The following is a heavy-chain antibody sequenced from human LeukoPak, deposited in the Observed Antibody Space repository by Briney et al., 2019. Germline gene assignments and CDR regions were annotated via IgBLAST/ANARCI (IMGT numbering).Heavy chain of an antibody. CDR3: ARDRPGGGAFNYYYYYGMDV. Sequence: GASVKVSCKASGYTFTSYYMHWVRQAPGQGLEWMGIINPSGGSTSYAQKFQGRVTMTRDTSTSTAYMELSSLRSEDTAVYYCARDRPGGGAFNYYYYYGMDVWGQGTTVTVSS. CDR1: GYTFTSYY. J-gene: IGHJ6*02. D-gene: IGHD3-10*01. V-gene: IGHV1-46*01. CDR2: INPSGGST.